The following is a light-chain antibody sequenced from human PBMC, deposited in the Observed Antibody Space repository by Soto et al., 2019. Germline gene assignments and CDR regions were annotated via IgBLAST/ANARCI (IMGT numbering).Light chain of an antibody. CDR1: SGHSTYA. V-gene: IGLV4-69*01. Sequence: QLVLTQSPSASASLGASVKLTCTLSSGHSTYAIAWYQQRTEKGPRYLMKLNSDGSHSKGDGIPDRFSGSSSGAERYRTSSSLQSEDEADYYCQTWGTGIRVFGGGTKLTVL. CDR2: LNSDGSH. J-gene: IGLJ3*02. CDR3: QTWGTGIRV.